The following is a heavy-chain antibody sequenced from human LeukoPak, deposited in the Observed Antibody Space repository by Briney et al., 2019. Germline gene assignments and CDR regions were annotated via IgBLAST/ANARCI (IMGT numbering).Heavy chain of an antibody. CDR2: INPSGGST. CDR1: GYTFTTYY. D-gene: IGHD5-24*01. Sequence: ASAKVSCKASGYTFTTYYMHWVRQAPGQGLEWMGIINPSGGSTIYAQRFQGRVTMTRDTSTSTVFVELSSLRSEDTAVYFCARDSEMATIEGFDYWGQGTLVTVSS. CDR3: ARDSEMATIEGFDY. J-gene: IGHJ4*02. V-gene: IGHV1-46*01.